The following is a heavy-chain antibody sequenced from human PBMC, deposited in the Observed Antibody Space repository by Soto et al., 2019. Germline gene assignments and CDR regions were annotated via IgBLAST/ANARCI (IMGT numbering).Heavy chain of an antibody. D-gene: IGHD2-15*01. V-gene: IGHV3-49*03. CDR1: GFTFGDYA. J-gene: IGHJ4*02. CDR2: IRSKAYGGTT. Sequence: GGSLRLSCTASGFTFGDYAMSWFRQAPGKGLEWVGFIRSKAYGGTTEYAASVKGRFTISRDDSKSIAYLQMNSLKTEDTAVYYCTRKSEYWVVVAVNLFDYWGQGTLVTVSS. CDR3: TRKSEYWVVVAVNLFDY.